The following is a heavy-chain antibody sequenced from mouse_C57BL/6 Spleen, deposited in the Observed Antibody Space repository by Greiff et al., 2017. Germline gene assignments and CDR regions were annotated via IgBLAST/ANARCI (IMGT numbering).Heavy chain of an antibody. CDR2: IYPRSGNT. Sequence: VKVVESGAELARPGASVKLSCKASGYTFTSYGISWVKQRTGQGLEWIGEIYPRSGNTYYNEKFKGKATLTADKSSSTAYMELRSLTSEDSAVYFCARAGWDGYFDVWGTGTTVTVSS. J-gene: IGHJ1*03. D-gene: IGHD1-1*02. CDR3: ARAGWDGYFDV. V-gene: IGHV1-81*01. CDR1: GYTFTSYG.